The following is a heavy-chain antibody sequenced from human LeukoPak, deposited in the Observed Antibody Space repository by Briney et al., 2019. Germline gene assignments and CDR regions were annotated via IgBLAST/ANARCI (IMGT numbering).Heavy chain of an antibody. Sequence: SVKVSCKASGGTFSSYAISWVRQAPGQGLEWMGGIIPIFGTAKYAQKFQGRVTITADKSTSTAYMELSSLRSEDTAVYYCARNHRPKDIVVVPAAFDYWGQGTLVTVSS. D-gene: IGHD2-2*01. CDR2: IIPIFGTA. CDR1: GGTFSSYA. V-gene: IGHV1-69*06. J-gene: IGHJ4*02. CDR3: ARNHRPKDIVVVPAAFDY.